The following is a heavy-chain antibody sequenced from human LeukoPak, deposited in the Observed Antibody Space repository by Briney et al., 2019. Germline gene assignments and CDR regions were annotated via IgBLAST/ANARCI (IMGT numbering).Heavy chain of an antibody. CDR3: ASHYSSGSYRYTGSFDS. V-gene: IGHV4-34*01. CDR2: INHSGTT. J-gene: IGHJ4*02. CDR1: GGSFSDYY. Sequence: SETLSLTCAVYGGSFSDYYWSWLRQPPGKGLEWLGEINHSGTTNYSPSLKSRVSISVDTSKNQFSLKLNSVTAADAAMYYCASHYSSGSYRYTGSFDSWGQGMLVNVSS. D-gene: IGHD3-16*02.